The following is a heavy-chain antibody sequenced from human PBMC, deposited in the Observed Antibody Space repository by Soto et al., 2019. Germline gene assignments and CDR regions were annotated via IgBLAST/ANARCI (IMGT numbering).Heavy chain of an antibody. CDR1: GFTFSSYG. CDR2: ISYDGSNK. V-gene: IGHV3-30*18. J-gene: IGHJ5*02. Sequence: LRLSCAASGFTFSSYGMHWVRQAPGRGLEWVAVISYDGSNKYYADSVKGRFTISRDNSKNTLYLQMNSLRAEDTAVYYCAKGAGYSSSWGQGTLVTVSS. CDR3: AKGAGYSSS. D-gene: IGHD6-13*01.